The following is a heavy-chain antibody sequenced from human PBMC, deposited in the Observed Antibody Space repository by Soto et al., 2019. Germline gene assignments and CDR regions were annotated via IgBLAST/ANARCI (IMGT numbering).Heavy chain of an antibody. CDR1: GVSISSGGSS. CDR2: IYHSGSS. V-gene: IGHV4-30-2*01. CDR3: ARENGDYTFDC. D-gene: IGHD4-17*01. Sequence: QLQLQESGSGLMKPSQTLSLTGAVSGVSISSGGSSWGWIRQPPGTGLEWIGYIYHSGSSYYNPSLKSRVTPSGDRAKNQFSLKLSSVTAADTAVYYCARENGDYTFDCWGQGTLVTVS. J-gene: IGHJ4*02.